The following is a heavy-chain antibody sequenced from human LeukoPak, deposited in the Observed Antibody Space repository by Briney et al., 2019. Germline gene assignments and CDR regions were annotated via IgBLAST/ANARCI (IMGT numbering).Heavy chain of an antibody. CDR1: GFIFDNSW. J-gene: IGHJ4*02. CDR2: TRSDGGGT. V-gene: IGHV3-7*03. D-gene: IGHD1-26*01. Sequence: GGSLRLSCEASGFIFDNSWMTWVRQAPGKGLEWVAHTRSDGGGTKYEDSVKGRFTISRDNARKSLYLQMNSLRVEDAAVYYCARDFGYYHFVHWGQGTLVTVSS. CDR3: ARDFGYYHFVH.